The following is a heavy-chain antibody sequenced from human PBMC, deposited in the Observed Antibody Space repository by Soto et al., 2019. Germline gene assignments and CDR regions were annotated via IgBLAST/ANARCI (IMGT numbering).Heavy chain of an antibody. CDR1: GGSIRSYC. J-gene: IGHJ4*02. CDR3: AGLKYYDFWSGFEYYFDY. V-gene: IGHV4-4*08. Sequence: PSETLSLTCTVSGGSIRSYCWTWIRQPPGEGLEWIGCICNSGTTNYNPSLKSRVAISIDTHKNQFSLKLSSVTAADTAVYYCAGLKYYDFWSGFEYYFDYWGQGTLVTVSS. D-gene: IGHD3-3*01. CDR2: ICNSGTT.